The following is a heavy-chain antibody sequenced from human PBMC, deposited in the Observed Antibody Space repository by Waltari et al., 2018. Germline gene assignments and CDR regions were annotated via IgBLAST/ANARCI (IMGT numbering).Heavy chain of an antibody. V-gene: IGHV4-59*11. D-gene: IGHD6-13*01. CDR1: GGSISSHY. CDR2: IYYSGST. Sequence: QVQLQESGPGLVKPSETLSLTCTVSGGSISSHYWSWIRQPPGKGLEWIGYIYYSGSTNYNPSHKSRVTISVDTSKNQFSLKLSSVTAADTAVYYCAREIAAAGTDYYYYYMDVWGKGTTVTVSS. CDR3: AREIAAAGTDYYYYYMDV. J-gene: IGHJ6*03.